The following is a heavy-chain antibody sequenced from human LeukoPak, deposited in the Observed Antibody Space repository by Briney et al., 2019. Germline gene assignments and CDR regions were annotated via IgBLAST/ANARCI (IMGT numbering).Heavy chain of an antibody. D-gene: IGHD3-10*01. V-gene: IGHV1-69*06. J-gene: IGHJ5*02. CDR1: GGTFSGYA. CDR2: IIPIFGTA. CDR3: ARGPFENYYGSGSYINWFDP. Sequence: SVKVSCKASGGTFSGYAISWVRQAPGQGLEWMGGIIPIFGTANYAQKFQGRVTITADKSTSTAYMELSSLRSEDTAVYYCARGPFENYYGSGSYINWFDPWGQGTLVTVSS.